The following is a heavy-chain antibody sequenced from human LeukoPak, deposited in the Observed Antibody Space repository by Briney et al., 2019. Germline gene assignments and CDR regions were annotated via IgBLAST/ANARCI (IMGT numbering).Heavy chain of an antibody. D-gene: IGHD5-24*01. CDR2: ISGDGGST. CDR1: GFTFDDHA. J-gene: IGHJ4*02. CDR3: AKGGRSRWNQVDY. V-gene: IGHV3-43*02. Sequence: PGGSLRLSCAASGFTFDDHAMHWVRQAPGKGLEWVSVISGDGGSTDYADSVKGRFTISRDNSKNSLYLQMNSLRTEDTALYYCAKGGRSRWNQVDYWGQGTLVTVSS.